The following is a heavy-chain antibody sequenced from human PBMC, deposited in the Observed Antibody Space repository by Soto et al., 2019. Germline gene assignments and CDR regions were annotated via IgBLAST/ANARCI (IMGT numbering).Heavy chain of an antibody. CDR3: AREGLYGIDV. Sequence: QVQLVESGGGVVQPGRSLRLYCAASGFTFSSYAMPWVRQAPGKGLEWVAVISYDGSNKYYADSVKGRFTISRDNSKNTLYLQMNSLRAEDTAVYYCAREGLYGIDVWSQGTTVTVSS. CDR1: GFTFSSYA. V-gene: IGHV3-30-3*01. CDR2: ISYDGSNK. J-gene: IGHJ6*02.